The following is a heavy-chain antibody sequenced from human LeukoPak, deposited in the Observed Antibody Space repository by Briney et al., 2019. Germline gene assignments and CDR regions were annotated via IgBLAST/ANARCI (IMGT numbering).Heavy chain of an antibody. Sequence: ASVKVSCKASGYTFTSYGISWVRQAPGQGLEWMGWISGYSGNTNYAQKLQDRVTMTTDTSTSTVYMELRSLRSDDTAVYYCAAWVKAHDSSAYIPSPWGQGTLVTVSS. V-gene: IGHV1-18*01. D-gene: IGHD3-22*01. CDR2: ISGYSGNT. J-gene: IGHJ5*02. CDR3: AAWVKAHDSSAYIPSP. CDR1: GYTFTSYG.